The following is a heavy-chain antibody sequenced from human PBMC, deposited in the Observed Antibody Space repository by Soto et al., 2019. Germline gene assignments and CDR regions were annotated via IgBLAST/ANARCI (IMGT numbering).Heavy chain of an antibody. D-gene: IGHD5-18*01. Sequence: GGSLRLSCAASGFTVSSNYMSWVRQAPGKGLEWVSVIYSGGSTYYADSVKGRFTISRDNSKNTLYLQMNSLRAEDTAVYYCASKGYSYGLDAFDIWGQGTMVTVSS. CDR2: IYSGGST. CDR3: ASKGYSYGLDAFDI. J-gene: IGHJ3*02. CDR1: GFTVSSNY. V-gene: IGHV3-53*01.